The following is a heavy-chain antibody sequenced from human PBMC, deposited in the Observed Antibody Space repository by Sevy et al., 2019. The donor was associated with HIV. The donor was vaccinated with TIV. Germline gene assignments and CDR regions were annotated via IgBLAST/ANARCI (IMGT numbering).Heavy chain of an antibody. CDR2: LSFGCGKI. CDR1: GFAFYDYS. Sequence: GGSLRLSCAASGFAFYDYSMSWIRQAPGKGLEWVATLSFGCGKINYAGSVKGRFTSSRDNSKNSFYLQMDNLRVEDTALYYCAREGCTRPHDYWGQGTRVTVSS. D-gene: IGHD2-8*01. CDR3: AREGCTRPHDY. V-gene: IGHV3-23*01. J-gene: IGHJ4*02.